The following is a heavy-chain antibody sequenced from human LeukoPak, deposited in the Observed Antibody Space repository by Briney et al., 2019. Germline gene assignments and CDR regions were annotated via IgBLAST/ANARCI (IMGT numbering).Heavy chain of an antibody. CDR2: ISSSSYI. J-gene: IGHJ4*02. CDR3: TRDSLGVTYGPPFDY. Sequence: PGGSLRLSCAASGFTFSSYSMNWVRQAPGKGLEWVSSISSSSYIYYADSVKGRFTISRDNAKNSLYLQMNSLRAEDTAVYYCTRDSLGVTYGPPFDYWGQGTLVTVSS. CDR1: GFTFSSYS. V-gene: IGHV3-21*03. D-gene: IGHD3-10*01.